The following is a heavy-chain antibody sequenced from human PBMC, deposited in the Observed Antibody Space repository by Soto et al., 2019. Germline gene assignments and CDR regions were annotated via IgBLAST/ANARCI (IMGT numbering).Heavy chain of an antibody. Sequence: KPSETLSLTCAVYGGSFSGYYWSWIRQPPGKGLEWIGEINHSGSTNYNPSLKSRVTISVDTSKNQFSLKLSSVTAADTAVYYCVRAKVVVPAYKYYYYYGMDVWGLGTTVTVSS. CDR2: INHSGST. CDR3: VRAKVVVPAYKYYYYYGMDV. J-gene: IGHJ6*02. D-gene: IGHD2-2*01. V-gene: IGHV4-34*01. CDR1: GGSFSGYY.